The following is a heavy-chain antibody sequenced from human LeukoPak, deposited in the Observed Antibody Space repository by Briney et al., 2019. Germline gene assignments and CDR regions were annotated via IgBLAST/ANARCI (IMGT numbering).Heavy chain of an antibody. Sequence: GASVKVSCKASGYTFTGYYMHWVRQAPGQGLEWMGIINPSGGSTSYAQKFQGRVTMTRDTSTSTAYMELSSLRSEDTAVYYCARGGIAVAPLDYWGQGTLVTVSS. CDR3: ARGGIAVAPLDY. CDR1: GYTFTGYY. D-gene: IGHD6-19*01. CDR2: INPSGGST. J-gene: IGHJ4*02. V-gene: IGHV1-46*01.